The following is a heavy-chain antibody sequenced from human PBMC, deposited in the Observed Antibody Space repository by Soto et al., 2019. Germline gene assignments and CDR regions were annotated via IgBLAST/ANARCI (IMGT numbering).Heavy chain of an antibody. CDR3: GKGGGGDHGY. J-gene: IGHJ4*02. Sequence: EVQLVESEGGLVQPGGSLRLSCEASGFIFTTSDMSWVRQAPGKGLEWISSITITGDTTHYADSVKGRFTSSRDNSRNTVYLQMTSLGVDDTAVNYCGKGGGGDHGYWGQGTLVAVSS. CDR2: ITITGDTT. D-gene: IGHD2-21*02. CDR1: GFIFTTSD. V-gene: IGHV3-23*04.